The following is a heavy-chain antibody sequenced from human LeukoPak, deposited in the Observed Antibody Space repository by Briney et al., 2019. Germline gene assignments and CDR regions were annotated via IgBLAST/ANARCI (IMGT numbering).Heavy chain of an antibody. CDR1: GGTFGSYV. CDR2: IIPIFGTA. D-gene: IGHD5-18*01. CDR3: AKEGDTALVTGYFDL. J-gene: IGHJ2*01. Sequence: SVKVSCKASGGTFGSYVISWVRQAPGQGLEWMGGIIPIFGTARYAQKFQGRLTITADESTSTVYMEMSSLRSEDTAMYYRAKEGDTALVTGYFDLWGRGTLVTVSA. V-gene: IGHV1-69*13.